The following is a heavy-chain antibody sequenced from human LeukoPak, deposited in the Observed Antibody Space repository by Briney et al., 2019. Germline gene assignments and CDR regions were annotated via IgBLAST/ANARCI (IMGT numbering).Heavy chain of an antibody. Sequence: GESLKISCKGSGYSFTSYWIGWVRQMPGKGLEWMGTIYPGDSDTRYSPSLQGQVTISADKSISTAYLQWSSLKASDTAMYYCARPPTYYYDSSGVTWGQGTLVTVSS. CDR1: GYSFTSYW. D-gene: IGHD3-22*01. V-gene: IGHV5-51*01. CDR3: ARPPTYYYDSSGVT. CDR2: IYPGDSDT. J-gene: IGHJ5*02.